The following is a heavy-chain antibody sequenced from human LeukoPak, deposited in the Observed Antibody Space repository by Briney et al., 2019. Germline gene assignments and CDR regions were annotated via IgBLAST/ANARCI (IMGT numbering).Heavy chain of an antibody. J-gene: IGHJ4*02. V-gene: IGHV1-69*05. CDR1: GGTFSSYA. CDR3: ARHDYGDYPFDY. Sequence: ASVKVSCKAPGGTFSSYAISWVRQAPGQGLEWMGRIIPIFGTANYAQKFQGRVTITTDESTSTAYMELSSLRSEDTAVYYCARHDYGDYPFDYWGQGTLVTVSS. D-gene: IGHD4-17*01. CDR2: IIPIFGTA.